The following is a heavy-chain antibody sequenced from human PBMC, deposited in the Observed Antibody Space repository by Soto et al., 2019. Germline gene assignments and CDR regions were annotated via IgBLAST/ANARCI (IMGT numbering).Heavy chain of an antibody. D-gene: IGHD6-13*01. CDR3: VHRRGSIVDY. CDR2: VYWDDDK. V-gene: IGHV2-5*02. J-gene: IGHJ4*02. CDR1: GFSLRTRGVA. Sequence: QITLKESGPTLVKPTQTLTLTCTFSGFSLRTRGVAVGWIRQPPGQALEWLVVVYWDDDKRYSPSLRSRLTVTKDSSKDQVVLTVTNMYPVDTATYYCVHRRGSIVDYWGQGTLVTVSS.